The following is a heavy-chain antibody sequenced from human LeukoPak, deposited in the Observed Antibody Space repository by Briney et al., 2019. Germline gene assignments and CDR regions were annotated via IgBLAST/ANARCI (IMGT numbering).Heavy chain of an antibody. V-gene: IGHV3-30*02. CDR3: ARDRNVVVVAATLDY. J-gene: IGHJ4*02. Sequence: GGSLRLSCAASGFTFSSYGMHWVRQAPGKGLEWVAFIRYDGSNKFYADSVKGRFTISRDNSKNTLYLQMNSLRAEDTAVYYCARDRNVVVVAATLDYWGQGTLVTVSS. D-gene: IGHD2-15*01. CDR1: GFTFSSYG. CDR2: IRYDGSNK.